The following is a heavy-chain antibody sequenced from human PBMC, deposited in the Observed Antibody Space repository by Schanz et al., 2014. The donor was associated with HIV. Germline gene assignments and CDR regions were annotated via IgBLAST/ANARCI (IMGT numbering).Heavy chain of an antibody. J-gene: IGHJ3*02. Sequence: QVQPVESGGGVVQPGRSLRLSCAASGFTFSSYGMHWVRQAPGKGLEWVAVISYDGSNKYYADSVKGRFTISRDNSKNTLYLKMNSLRAEDTAVYYCAKAEDYGDYVVAFEIWGQGTMVTVSS. CDR2: ISYDGSNK. D-gene: IGHD4-17*01. CDR1: GFTFSSYG. V-gene: IGHV3-30*18. CDR3: AKAEDYGDYVVAFEI.